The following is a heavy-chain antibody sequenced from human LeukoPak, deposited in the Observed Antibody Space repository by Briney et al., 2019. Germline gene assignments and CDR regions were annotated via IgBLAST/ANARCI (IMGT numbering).Heavy chain of an antibody. Sequence: GGSLRLSCAASGFTFSSYGMHWVRQAPGKGLEWVAVIWYDGSNKYYADSVKGRFTISRDNSKNTLYLQMNSLRAEDTAVYYCVKWNTVTTNYYGMDVWGQGTTVTVSS. D-gene: IGHD4-17*01. V-gene: IGHV3-33*06. J-gene: IGHJ6*02. CDR1: GFTFSSYG. CDR2: IWYDGSNK. CDR3: VKWNTVTTNYYGMDV.